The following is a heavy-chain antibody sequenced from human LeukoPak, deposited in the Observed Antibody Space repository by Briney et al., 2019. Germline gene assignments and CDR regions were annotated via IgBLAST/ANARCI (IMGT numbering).Heavy chain of an antibody. J-gene: IGHJ5*02. CDR1: GFTFSSYA. V-gene: IGHV3-23*01. Sequence: GGSLRLSCAASGFTFSSYAMSWVRQAPGKGLEWVSAISGSGGSTYYADSVKGRFTISRDNSKNTLYLQMNSLRAEDTAVYYXXXAVVPAAIKSWFDPWGQGTLVTVSS. CDR3: XXAVVPAAIKSWFDP. CDR2: ISGSGGST. D-gene: IGHD2-2*02.